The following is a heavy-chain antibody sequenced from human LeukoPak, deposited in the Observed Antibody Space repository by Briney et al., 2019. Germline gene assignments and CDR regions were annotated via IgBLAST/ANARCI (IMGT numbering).Heavy chain of an antibody. D-gene: IGHD1-26*01. V-gene: IGHV1-18*01. Sequence: GASVKVSCKASGYTFTSYGISWVRQAPGQGLEWMGWVSAYNGNTNYAQKLQGRVTMTTDTSTSTAYMELRSLRSDDTAVYYCARERDVKWELLEHDAFDIWGQGTMVTVSS. CDR2: VSAYNGNT. J-gene: IGHJ3*02. CDR3: ARERDVKWELLEHDAFDI. CDR1: GYTFTSYG.